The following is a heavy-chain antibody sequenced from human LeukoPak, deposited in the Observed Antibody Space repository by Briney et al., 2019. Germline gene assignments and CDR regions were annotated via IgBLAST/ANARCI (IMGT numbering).Heavy chain of an antibody. CDR2: ISVYNGNT. J-gene: IGHJ4*02. CDR1: GYTFANFG. V-gene: IGHV1-18*01. CDR3: ARTCSSSSCYMVH. D-gene: IGHD2-2*02. Sequence: EASVTVSCKASGYTFANFGITWVRQAPGQGLEWMGWISVYNGNTNYAQNLQGRVTLTTDTSTSTAYMELRSLRSDDTALYYCARTCSSSSCYMVHRGQRTLVTVSS.